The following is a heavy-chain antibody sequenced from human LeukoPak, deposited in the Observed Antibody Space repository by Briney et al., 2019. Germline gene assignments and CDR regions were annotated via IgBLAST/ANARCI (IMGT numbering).Heavy chain of an antibody. Sequence: SETLSLTCTVSGGSISSSSYYWGWIRQPPGKGLEWIGSIYYSGSTYYNPSVKSRVTISVDTSKNQFSLKLSSVTAADTAVYYCARDLAAAGYYWGQGTLVTVSS. CDR3: ARDLAAAGYY. CDR2: IYYSGST. D-gene: IGHD6-13*01. J-gene: IGHJ4*02. V-gene: IGHV4-39*07. CDR1: GGSISSSSYY.